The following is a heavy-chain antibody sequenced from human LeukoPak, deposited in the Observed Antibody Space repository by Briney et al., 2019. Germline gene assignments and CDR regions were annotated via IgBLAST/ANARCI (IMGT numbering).Heavy chain of an antibody. CDR2: IYYSGST. CDR1: GGSVSSGSYY. Sequence: SETLSLTCTVSGGSVSSGSYYWSWIRQPPGKELEWIGYIYYSGSTNYNPSLKSRVTISVDTSKNQFSLKLSSVTAADTAVYYCARTPNRGYSGTWYFDYWGQGTLVTVSS. J-gene: IGHJ4*02. V-gene: IGHV4-61*01. CDR3: ARTPNRGYSGTWYFDY. D-gene: IGHD5-12*01.